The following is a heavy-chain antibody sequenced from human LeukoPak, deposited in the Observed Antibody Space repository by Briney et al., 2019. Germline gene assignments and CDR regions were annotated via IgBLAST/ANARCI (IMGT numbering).Heavy chain of an antibody. J-gene: IGHJ4*02. V-gene: IGHV1-8*02. D-gene: IGHD4-17*01. CDR3: AAGLGTTYYFDY. Sequence: ASVKVSCKASGYTFTSYYMHWVRQAPGQGLEWMGWICAYNGNTNYAQKLQGRVTMTRNTSINTAYMELSSLRSEDTAVYYCAAGLGTTYYFDYWGQGTLVTVSS. CDR2: ICAYNGNT. CDR1: GYTFTSYY.